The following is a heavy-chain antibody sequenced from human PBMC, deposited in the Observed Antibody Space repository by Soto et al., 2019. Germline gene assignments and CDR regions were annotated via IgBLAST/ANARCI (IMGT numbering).Heavy chain of an antibody. Sequence: QITLKESGPTLVKPTQTLTLTCTFSGFSLSTNGVGVGWIRQPPGKALEWLALIYWDDDKRYSPSLKSRLTITKDTSKNQVVLTMTNMDPVDKATYYCAHGPLYYGSGRVYFDYWGQGTLVTVSS. CDR3: AHGPLYYGSGRVYFDY. J-gene: IGHJ4*02. CDR2: IYWDDDK. CDR1: GFSLSTNGVG. V-gene: IGHV2-5*02. D-gene: IGHD3-10*01.